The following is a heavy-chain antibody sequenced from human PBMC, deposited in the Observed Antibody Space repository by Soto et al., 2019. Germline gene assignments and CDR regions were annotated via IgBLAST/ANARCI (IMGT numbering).Heavy chain of an antibody. V-gene: IGHV1-8*01. CDR1: GYTFTSYD. Sequence: ASVKVSCKASGYTFTSYDINWVRQATGQGLEWMGWMNPNSGNTGYAQKFQGRVTMTRNTSISTAYMELSSLRSEDTAVYYCARGVSMANDFDYWGQGTLVTVYS. D-gene: IGHD3-10*01. CDR2: MNPNSGNT. CDR3: ARGVSMANDFDY. J-gene: IGHJ4*02.